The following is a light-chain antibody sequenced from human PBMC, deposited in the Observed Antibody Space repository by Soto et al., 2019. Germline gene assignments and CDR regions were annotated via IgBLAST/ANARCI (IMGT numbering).Light chain of an antibody. CDR1: QSLSSN. CDR2: GAS. J-gene: IGKJ1*01. V-gene: IGKV3-15*01. CDR3: QQYNNWPRT. Sequence: EMVMTQSPVTLSVSPGERATLSCRASQSLSSNLAWYQQKPGQAPRLLIYGASTRATGIPARFSGSGSGTEFTLTISSLQPEDYAVYYCQQYNNWPRTFGQGTKVDIK.